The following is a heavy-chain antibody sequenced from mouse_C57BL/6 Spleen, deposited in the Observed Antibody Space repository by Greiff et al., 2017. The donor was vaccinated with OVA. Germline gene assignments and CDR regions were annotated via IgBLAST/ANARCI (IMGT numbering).Heavy chain of an antibody. J-gene: IGHJ1*03. D-gene: IGHD2-10*02. CDR2: IRLKSDNYAT. CDR1: GFTFSNYW. CDR3: TSGYGNYEYFDV. Sequence: EVHLVESGGGLVQPGGSMKLSCVASGFTFSNYWMNWVRQSPEKGLEWVAQIRLKSDNYATHYAESVKGRFTISRDDSKSSVYLQMNNLRAEDTGIYYCTSGYGNYEYFDVGGTGTTVTVSS. V-gene: IGHV6-3*01.